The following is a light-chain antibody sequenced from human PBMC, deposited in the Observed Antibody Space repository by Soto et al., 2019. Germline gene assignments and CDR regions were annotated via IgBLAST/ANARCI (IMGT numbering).Light chain of an antibody. Sequence: EIVLTQSPGTMSLSPGERVTLSCRASQTVTRSYLAWYQQKPGQAPRLLIYGASIRATGIPDRFSGSGSGTDFTLTISRLEPEDFAVYYCHQSVGLPVTFGPGTRLEMK. J-gene: IGKJ2*01. CDR2: GAS. V-gene: IGKV3-20*01. CDR3: HQSVGLPVT. CDR1: QTVTRSY.